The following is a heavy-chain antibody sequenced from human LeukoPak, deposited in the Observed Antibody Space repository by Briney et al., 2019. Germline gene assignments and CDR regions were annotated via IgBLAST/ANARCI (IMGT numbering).Heavy chain of an antibody. J-gene: IGHJ4*02. Sequence: GGALRLSRGGPWLTFSSFAMSWVRPAPGEGLGWVSAISGSGGSTYYADSVKGRFTISRDNSKNTLYLQMNSLRAEDTAVYYCANNYRTSYSHFDYWGQGTLVTVSS. CDR2: ISGSGGST. D-gene: IGHD2-2*01. CDR1: WLTFSSFA. CDR3: ANNYRTSYSHFDY. V-gene: IGHV3-23*01.